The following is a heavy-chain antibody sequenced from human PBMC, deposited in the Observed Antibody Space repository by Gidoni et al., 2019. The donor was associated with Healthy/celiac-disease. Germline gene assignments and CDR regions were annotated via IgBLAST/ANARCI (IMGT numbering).Heavy chain of an antibody. D-gene: IGHD6-19*01. J-gene: IGHJ5*02. CDR2: ISSSSSYI. V-gene: IGHV3-21*01. CDR1: GFTFSSYS. CDR3: ARDLVAGTGGWFDP. Sequence: ELQLVESGGGLVKPGGSLRLSRATSGFTFSSYSMNWVRQAPGKGLEWVASISSSSSYIYYADSVKGRFTISRDNAKNSLYLQMNSLRAEDTAVYYCARDLVAGTGGWFDPWCQGTLVTVSS.